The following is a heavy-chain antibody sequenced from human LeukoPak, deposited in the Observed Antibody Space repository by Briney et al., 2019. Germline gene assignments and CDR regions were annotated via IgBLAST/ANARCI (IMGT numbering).Heavy chain of an antibody. D-gene: IGHD2/OR15-2a*01. CDR2: IKEDGSEK. CDR3: ARDPSVLDYFDY. J-gene: IGHJ4*02. V-gene: IGHV3-7*04. Sequence: PGGSLRLSCSASGFTFSSYYMSWVRQAPGKGLEWVANIKEDGSEKYYVDSVKGRFTISRDNAKNSLYLQLNSLRAEDTAVHYCARDPSVLDYFDYWGQGTLVTVSS. CDR1: GFTFSSYY.